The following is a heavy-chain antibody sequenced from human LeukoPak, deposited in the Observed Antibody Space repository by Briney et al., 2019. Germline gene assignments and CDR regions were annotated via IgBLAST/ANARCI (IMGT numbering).Heavy chain of an antibody. CDR1: GFTFSSYG. V-gene: IGHV3-30*19. J-gene: IGHJ4*02. Sequence: GGSLRLSCAASGFTFSSYGMHWVRQAPGKGLEWVAVISYDGSNKYYADSVKGRFTISRDNSKNTLYLQMNSLRAEDTAVYYCASPSETVVLLWFGEPQPYYWGQGTLVTVSS. CDR3: ASPSETVVLLWFGEPQPYY. D-gene: IGHD3-10*01. CDR2: ISYDGSNK.